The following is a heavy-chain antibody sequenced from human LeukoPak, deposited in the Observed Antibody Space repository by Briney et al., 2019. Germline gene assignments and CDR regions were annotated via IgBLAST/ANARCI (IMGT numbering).Heavy chain of an antibody. CDR2: ISAYNGNT. V-gene: IGHV1-18*01. CDR3: ARVGEGGAFDI. CDR1: GGTFSSYA. Sequence: ASVKVSCKASGGTFSSYALSWVRQAPGQGLEWMGWISAYNGNTNYAQKLQGRVTMTTDTSTSTAYMELRSLRSDDTAVYYCARVGEGGAFDIWGQGTMVTVSS. J-gene: IGHJ3*02. D-gene: IGHD3-16*01.